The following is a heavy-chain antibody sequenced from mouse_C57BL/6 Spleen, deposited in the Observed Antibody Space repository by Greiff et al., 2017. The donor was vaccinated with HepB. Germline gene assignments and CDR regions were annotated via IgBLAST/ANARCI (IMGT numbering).Heavy chain of an antibody. J-gene: IGHJ3*01. CDR2: IRNKANGYTT. CDR3: ARSLFYYDYSFAY. Sequence: EVQLVESGGGLVQPGGSLSLSCAASGFTFTDYYMSWVRQPPGKALEWLGFIRNKANGYTTEYSASVKGRFTISRDNSQSILYLHMNALSAEDSATYYFARSLFYYDYSFAYWGQGTLVTVSA. D-gene: IGHD2-4*01. CDR1: GFTFTDYY. V-gene: IGHV7-3*01.